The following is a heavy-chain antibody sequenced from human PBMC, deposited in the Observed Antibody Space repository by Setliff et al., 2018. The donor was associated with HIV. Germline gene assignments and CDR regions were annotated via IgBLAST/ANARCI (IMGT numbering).Heavy chain of an antibody. V-gene: IGHV3-74*01. J-gene: IGHJ6*02. D-gene: IGHD4-4*01. CDR1: GFIFSSYW. CDR2: IDGDGSGT. Sequence: PGGSLRLSCAASGFIFSSYWMHWVRQAPGKGLVWVSRIDGDGSGTSYADSVQGRFTISRDNAKNTLYLQMNSLRAEDTAVYYCVRDITTCWDVWGQGTTVTVSS. CDR3: VRDITTCWDV.